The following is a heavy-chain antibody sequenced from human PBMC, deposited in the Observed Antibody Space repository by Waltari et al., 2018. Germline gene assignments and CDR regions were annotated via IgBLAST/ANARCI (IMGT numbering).Heavy chain of an antibody. J-gene: IGHJ6*03. CDR3: ARGLRYSSGWSYYYYYMDV. CDR1: GGSFSGYY. V-gene: IGHV4-34*01. D-gene: IGHD6-19*01. CDR2: INHSGST. Sequence: QVQLQQWGAGLLKPSETLSLTCAVYGGSFSGYYWSWIRQPPGKGREWIGEINHSGSTNYYPSLQSRVTISVDTSKDQFSRKLSSVTAAGTAVYYCARGLRYSSGWSYYYYYMDVWGKGTTVTISS.